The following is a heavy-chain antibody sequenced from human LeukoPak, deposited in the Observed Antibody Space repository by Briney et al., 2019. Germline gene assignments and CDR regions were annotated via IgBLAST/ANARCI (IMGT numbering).Heavy chain of an antibody. J-gene: IGHJ4*02. CDR3: ARGNIVGAKVVDY. CDR1: GGSISSGSYY. V-gene: IGHV4-61*02. Sequence: SETLSLTCTVSGGSISSGSYYWSWIRQPAGKGLEWIGRIYTSGSTYYNPSLKRRVTISVDTSKNQFSLKLSSVTAADTAVYYCARGNIVGAKVVDYWGQGTLVTVSS. CDR2: IYTSGST. D-gene: IGHD1-26*01.